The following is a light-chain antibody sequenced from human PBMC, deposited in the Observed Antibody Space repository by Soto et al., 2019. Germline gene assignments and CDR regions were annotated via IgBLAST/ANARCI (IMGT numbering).Light chain of an antibody. V-gene: IGKV3-20*01. J-gene: IGKJ1*01. CDR1: QSVSSSY. Sequence: EIVLTQSPGTLSLSPGERATLSCRAIQSVSSSYLAWYQQKPGQAPRLLIYGASSSATGIPDRFSGSGSGTDFTLTISRLEPEDFAVYYCQQYGSSPWTFGQGTKVDIK. CDR2: GAS. CDR3: QQYGSSPWT.